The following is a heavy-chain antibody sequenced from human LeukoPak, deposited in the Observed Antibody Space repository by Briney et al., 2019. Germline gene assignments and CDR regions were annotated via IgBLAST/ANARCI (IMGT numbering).Heavy chain of an antibody. CDR2: IYPGDSDT. D-gene: IGHD3-22*01. J-gene: IGHJ3*02. CDR1: GYSFSSYW. V-gene: IGHV5-51*01. CDR3: ARAYYYDSSGYDAFDI. Sequence: GESLKISCKGSGYSFSSYWLGWVRQMPGKGLEWMGIIYPGDSDTRYSPSFQGQVTISADESISTAYLQWSSLKASDTAMYYCARAYYYDSSGYDAFDIWGQGTMVTVSS.